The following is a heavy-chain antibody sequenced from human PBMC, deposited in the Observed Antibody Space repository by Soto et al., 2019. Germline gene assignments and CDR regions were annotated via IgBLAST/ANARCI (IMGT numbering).Heavy chain of an antibody. D-gene: IGHD3-3*01. J-gene: IGHJ6*03. CDR1: GFTFSSYS. V-gene: IGHV3-21*01. CDR3: ARGDRYYDFWRGYSSYYYYMDV. Sequence: GGALRLSCAASGFTFSSYSMNWVRQAPGKGLELVSSISSSSSYIYYADSVKGRFTISRDNAKNSLYLKMTSLRAEDTAVYYCARGDRYYDFWRGYSSYYYYMDVWGKGTTVTVSS. CDR2: ISSSSSYI.